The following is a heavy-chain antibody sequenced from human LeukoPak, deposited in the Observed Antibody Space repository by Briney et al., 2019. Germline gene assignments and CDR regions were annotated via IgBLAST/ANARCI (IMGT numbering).Heavy chain of an antibody. J-gene: IGHJ6*02. CDR3: ARIEAHSSACFYYGMDV. Sequence: GASVRVSCKASGDTFSIYAISWVRHAPAQGREWVGGIIPIFGKANYAQKFQRRVTITAEETTTTAYMELSSLSSEDTAGYYCARIEAHSSACFYYGMDVWGQGTTVTVSS. CDR2: IIPIFGKA. V-gene: IGHV1-69*13. CDR1: GDTFSIYA. D-gene: IGHD6-6*01.